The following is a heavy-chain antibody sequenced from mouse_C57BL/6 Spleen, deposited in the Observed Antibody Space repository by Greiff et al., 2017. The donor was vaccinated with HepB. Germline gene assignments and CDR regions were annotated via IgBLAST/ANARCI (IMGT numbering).Heavy chain of an antibody. CDR2: IYPGDGDT. V-gene: IGHV1-80*01. J-gene: IGHJ2*01. D-gene: IGHD4-1*01. CDR1: GYAFSSYW. CDR3: ARSPPTWDCDY. Sequence: VQVVESGAELVKPGASVKISCKASGYAFSSYWMNWVKQRPGKGLEWIGQIYPGDGDTNYNGKFKGKAKLTADKSSSTAYMQLSSLTSEDSAVYFCARSPPTWDCDYWGQGTTLTVSS.